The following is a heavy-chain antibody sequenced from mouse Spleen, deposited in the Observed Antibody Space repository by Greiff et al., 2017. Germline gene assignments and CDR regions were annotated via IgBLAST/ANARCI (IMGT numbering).Heavy chain of an antibody. CDR3: ARLFDY. Sequence: QVQLQQSGAELVKPGALVKLSCKASGYTFTSYWMHWVKQRPGQGLEWIGEINPSNGRTNYNEKFKSKATLTVDKSSSTAYMQLSSLTSEDSAVYYCARLFDYWGQGTTLTVSS. CDR2: INPSNGRT. J-gene: IGHJ2*01. V-gene: IGHV1S81*02. CDR1: GYTFTSYW.